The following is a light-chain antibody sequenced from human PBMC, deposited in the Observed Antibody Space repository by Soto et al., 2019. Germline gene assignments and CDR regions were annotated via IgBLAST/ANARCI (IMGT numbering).Light chain of an antibody. Sequence: HSALTQPASVSGSPGQSITISCTGTSSDVGDYNYVSWYQQHPGKAPKLMIYDVSNRPSGVSNRFSGSKSGNTASLTISGLQTEDEADYYCSSYTSSSTLEGVVFGGGTKLTVL. CDR2: DVS. V-gene: IGLV2-14*01. CDR3: SSYTSSSTLEGVV. J-gene: IGLJ2*01. CDR1: SSDVGDYNY.